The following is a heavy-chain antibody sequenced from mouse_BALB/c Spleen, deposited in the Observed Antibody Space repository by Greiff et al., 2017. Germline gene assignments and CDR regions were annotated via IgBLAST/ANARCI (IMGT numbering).Heavy chain of an antibody. CDR3: ARGGASLYAMDY. J-gene: IGHJ4*01. CDR1: GFTFSDYY. V-gene: IGHV5-4*02. CDR2: ISDGGSYT. D-gene: IGHD6-1*01. Sequence: EVKLVESGGGLVKPGGSLKLSCAASGFTFSDYYMYWVRQTPEKRLEWVATISDGGSYTYYPDSVKGRFTISRDNAKNNLYLQMSSLKSEDTAMYYCARGGASLYAMDYWGQGTSVTVSS.